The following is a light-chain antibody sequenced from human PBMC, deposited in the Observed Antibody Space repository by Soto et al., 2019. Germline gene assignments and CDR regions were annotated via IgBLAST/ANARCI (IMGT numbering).Light chain of an antibody. Sequence: DIVMTQSPDSLAVSLGEKATINCKSSQSVLYSPNNKNYLAWYQHKPGQRPKMLIYWASIRESGVPDRFSGSGSGTDFTLTISSLQSEDVAVYYCQQYYTNSWSFGQGTKVEIK. CDR3: QQYYTNSWS. V-gene: IGKV4-1*01. CDR1: QSVLYSPNNKNY. CDR2: WAS. J-gene: IGKJ1*01.